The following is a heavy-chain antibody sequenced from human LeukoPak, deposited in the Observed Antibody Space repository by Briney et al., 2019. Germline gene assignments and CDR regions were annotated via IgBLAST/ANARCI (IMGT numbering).Heavy chain of an antibody. CDR2: ISGSGGST. CDR3: AKVGDSSGYYSALFDY. Sequence: GGSLRLSCAASGFTFSSYAMSWVRQAPGKGLEWVSAISGSGGSTYYADSVKGRFTISRDNSKNTLYLQMNSLRAEDTAVYYCAKVGDSSGYYSALFDYWGQGTLVTVSS. CDR1: GFTFSSYA. J-gene: IGHJ4*02. V-gene: IGHV3-23*01. D-gene: IGHD3-22*01.